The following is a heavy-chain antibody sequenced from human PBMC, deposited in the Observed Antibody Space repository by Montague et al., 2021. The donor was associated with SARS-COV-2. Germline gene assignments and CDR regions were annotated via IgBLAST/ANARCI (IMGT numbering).Heavy chain of an antibody. Sequence: SETLSLTCAVYGGSFSGYYWSWIRQPPGKGLEWIGEINHSGSTNYNPSLKSRVTISVDTSKNQFSLKLSSVTAADTAVYYCTRGDLRYSSSWYFDYWGQGTLVTVSS. J-gene: IGHJ4*02. CDR3: TRGDLRYSSSWYFDY. V-gene: IGHV4-34*01. D-gene: IGHD6-13*01. CDR2: INHSGST. CDR1: GGSFSGYY.